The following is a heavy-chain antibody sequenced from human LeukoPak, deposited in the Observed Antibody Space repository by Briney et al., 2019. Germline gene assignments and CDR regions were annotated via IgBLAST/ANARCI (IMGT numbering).Heavy chain of an antibody. CDR2: ISGSGGST. Sequence: GGSLRLSCAASGFTFSSYAMSWVRQAPGKGLGWVSAISGSGGSTYYADSVKGRFTISRDNSKNTLYLQMNSLRAEDTAVYYCAKARDPTPYGMDVWGQGTTVTVSS. CDR3: AKARDPTPYGMDV. J-gene: IGHJ6*02. V-gene: IGHV3-23*01. CDR1: GFTFSSYA.